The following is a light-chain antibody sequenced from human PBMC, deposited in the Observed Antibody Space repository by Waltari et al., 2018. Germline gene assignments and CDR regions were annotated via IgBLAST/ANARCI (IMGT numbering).Light chain of an antibody. CDR3: QSADSSGSVV. CDR1: ALSKPY. CDR2: KDS. V-gene: IGLV3-25*03. J-gene: IGLJ2*01. Sequence: SFELTQPPSPSVSPGQTARITCSGDALSKPYANWHQQRPGLAPVLVIYKDSERHSGIPERFSGSSSGTTVTLTISGVQAEDEADYYCQSADSSGSVVFGGGTKLTVL.